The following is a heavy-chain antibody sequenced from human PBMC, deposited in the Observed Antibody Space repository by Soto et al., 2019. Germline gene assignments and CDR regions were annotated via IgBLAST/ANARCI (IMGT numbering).Heavy chain of an antibody. D-gene: IGHD6-19*01. Sequence: VGSLRLSCAASGFTFSSYGMHWVRQAPGKGLEWVAVISYDGSNKYYADSVKGRFTISRDNSKNTLYLQMNSLIAEDTAVYYCAKDGSSGAIDYWGQGTRVTVS. CDR2: ISYDGSNK. J-gene: IGHJ4*02. CDR1: GFTFSSYG. CDR3: AKDGSSGAIDY. V-gene: IGHV3-30*18.